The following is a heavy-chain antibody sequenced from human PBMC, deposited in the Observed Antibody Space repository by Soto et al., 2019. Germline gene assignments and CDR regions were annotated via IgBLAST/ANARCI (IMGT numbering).Heavy chain of an antibody. CDR2: TYYRSKWYN. D-gene: IGHD6-13*01. CDR3: ARDWTYGAAAGTSGFDP. J-gene: IGHJ5*02. CDR1: GDSVSSNSAA. Sequence: SQTLSLTCAISGDSVSSNSAAWNWIRQSPSRGLEWLGRTYYRSKWYNDYAVSVKSRITINPDTSKNQFSLQLNSVTPEDTAVYYCARDWTYGAAAGTSGFDPWGQETLVTVSS. V-gene: IGHV6-1*01.